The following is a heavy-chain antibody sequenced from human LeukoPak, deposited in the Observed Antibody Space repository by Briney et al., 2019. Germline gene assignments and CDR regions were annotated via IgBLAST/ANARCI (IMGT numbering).Heavy chain of an antibody. V-gene: IGHV4-39*01. CDR1: GGSISSSSYY. Sequence: SETLSLTCTVSGGSISSSSYYWGWIRQPPGKALEWIGSIYYSGSTYYNPSLKSRVTISVDTSKNQFSLKLSSVTAADTAVYYCARQLGYCSSTSCYADKVDYWGQGTLVTVSS. CDR3: ARQLGYCSSTSCYADKVDY. J-gene: IGHJ4*02. CDR2: IYYSGST. D-gene: IGHD2-2*01.